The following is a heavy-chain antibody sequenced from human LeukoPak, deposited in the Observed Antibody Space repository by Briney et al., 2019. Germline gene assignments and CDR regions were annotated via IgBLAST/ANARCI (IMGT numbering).Heavy chain of an antibody. CDR1: GFTFSNYS. D-gene: IGHD2-2*01. CDR2: ISSSGSTI. CDR3: ARDGRDCSSTSCYGEYYFDY. V-gene: IGHV3-11*04. Sequence: GGSLRLSCAASGFTFSNYSMSWIRQAPGKGLEWVSYISSSGSTIYYADSVKGRFTISRDNAKNSLYLQMNSLRAEDTAVYYCARDGRDCSSTSCYGEYYFDYWGQGTLVTVSS. J-gene: IGHJ4*02.